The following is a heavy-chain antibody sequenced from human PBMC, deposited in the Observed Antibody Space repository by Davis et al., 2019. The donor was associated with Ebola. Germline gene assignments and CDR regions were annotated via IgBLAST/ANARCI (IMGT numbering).Heavy chain of an antibody. V-gene: IGHV3-48*02. CDR3: ARDRGYGSYAFDI. D-gene: IGHD3-10*01. Sequence: GESLKISCAASGFTLSSHSMNWIRQAPGKGLEWVSYISSSSITIYYADSVKGRFTISRDNAKNSLYLQMNSLRDDDTAVYYCARDRGYGSYAFDIWGQGTMVTVSS. CDR2: ISSSSITI. J-gene: IGHJ3*02. CDR1: GFTLSSHS.